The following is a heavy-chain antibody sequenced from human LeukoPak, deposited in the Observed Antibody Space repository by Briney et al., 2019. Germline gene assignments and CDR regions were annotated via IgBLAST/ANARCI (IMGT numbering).Heavy chain of an antibody. Sequence: GGSLRLSCAASGFTFSSYAMHWVRQAPGKGLEYVSAISSNGGSTYYANSVKGRFTISRDNSKNTLYLQMGSLRAEDTAVYYCAREGESYPDLDYWGQGTLVTVSS. CDR2: ISSNGGST. J-gene: IGHJ4*02. D-gene: IGHD3-10*01. CDR1: GFTFSSYA. CDR3: AREGESYPDLDY. V-gene: IGHV3-64*01.